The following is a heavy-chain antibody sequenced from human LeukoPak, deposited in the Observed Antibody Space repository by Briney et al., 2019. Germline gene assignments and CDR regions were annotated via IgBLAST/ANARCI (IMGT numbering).Heavy chain of an antibody. V-gene: IGHV3-30*02. Sequence: GGSLRLSCAASGFSFSDYAIYWVRQTPGKGLEWVAFIRYDGSNKIYADSVKGRFTISRDNAKNSLYLQMNSLRADDTAVYYCARELDHDYSDFYFDSWGQGTLVTVSS. CDR3: ARELDHDYSDFYFDS. CDR1: GFSFSDYA. J-gene: IGHJ4*02. CDR2: IRYDGSNK. D-gene: IGHD4-11*01.